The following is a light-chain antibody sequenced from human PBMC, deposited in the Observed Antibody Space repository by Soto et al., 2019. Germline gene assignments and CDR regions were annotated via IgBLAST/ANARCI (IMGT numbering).Light chain of an antibody. V-gene: IGLV2-14*01. CDR2: EVS. CDR1: SSDVDAYNY. J-gene: IGLJ2*01. CDR3: SSYTRSNTVV. Sequence: QSVLTQPPSASGTPGQRVTISCSGSSSDVDAYNYVSWYQQHPGKAPKLMIYEVSNRPSGVSNRFSGSKSGNTASLTISGLQSEDEADYYCSSYTRSNTVVFGGGTKVTVL.